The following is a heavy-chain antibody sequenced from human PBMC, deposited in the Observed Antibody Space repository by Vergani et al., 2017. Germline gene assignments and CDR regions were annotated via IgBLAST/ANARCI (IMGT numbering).Heavy chain of an antibody. CDR1: GFTFSSYS. D-gene: IGHD3-10*01. Sequence: EVQLVESGGGLVKPGGSLRLSCAASGFTFSSYSMNWVRQAPGKGLEWVSAISGSGGSTYYADSVKGRFTISRDNSKNTLYLQMNSLRAEDTAVYYCAKVPLLWFGEPQSPPFDYWGQGTLVTVSS. CDR3: AKVPLLWFGEPQSPPFDY. CDR2: ISGSGGST. V-gene: IGHV3-23*04. J-gene: IGHJ4*02.